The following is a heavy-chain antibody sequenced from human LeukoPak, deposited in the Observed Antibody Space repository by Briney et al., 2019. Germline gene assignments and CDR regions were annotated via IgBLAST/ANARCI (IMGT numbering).Heavy chain of an antibody. D-gene: IGHD1-1*01. V-gene: IGHV3-23*01. CDR2: ISGSGGST. CDR1: GFTFSSYA. Sequence: QSGGSLRLSCAASGFTFSSYAMSWVRQAPGKGLELDSAISGSGGSTYYADSVKGRFTISRDNSKNTLYLQMNSLRAEDTAVYYCAKGTTGTTVSDYWGQGTLVTVSS. J-gene: IGHJ4*02. CDR3: AKGTTGTTVSDY.